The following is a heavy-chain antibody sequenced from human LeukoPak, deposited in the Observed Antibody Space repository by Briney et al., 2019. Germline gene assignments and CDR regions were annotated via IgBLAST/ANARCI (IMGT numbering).Heavy chain of an antibody. Sequence: GGSLRLSCAASGFTFSSFWMSWVRQAPGKGLEWVANIKTDGSEKYYVDSVKGRFTISRDNAKNSLSLQMNGLRAEDTAVYYCARELYRGLGNWFDPWGQGTQVTVSS. J-gene: IGHJ5*02. CDR3: ARELYRGLGNWFDP. D-gene: IGHD3-10*01. V-gene: IGHV3-7*01. CDR2: IKTDGSEK. CDR1: GFTFSSFW.